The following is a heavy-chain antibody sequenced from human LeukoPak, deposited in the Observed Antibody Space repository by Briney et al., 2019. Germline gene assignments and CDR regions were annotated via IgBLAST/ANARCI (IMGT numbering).Heavy chain of an antibody. J-gene: IGHJ4*02. D-gene: IGHD5-18*01. Sequence: ASVKVSCKASGYTFTSNYMYWVRQAPGQGLEWMGIINPSGGTTRYAQKFQGRVTMTRDTSTSTVYMELSSLRSEDTAVYYCALRGVTLFDYWGQGTLVTVSS. CDR1: GYTFTSNY. CDR3: ALRGVTLFDY. V-gene: IGHV1-46*01. CDR2: INPSGGTT.